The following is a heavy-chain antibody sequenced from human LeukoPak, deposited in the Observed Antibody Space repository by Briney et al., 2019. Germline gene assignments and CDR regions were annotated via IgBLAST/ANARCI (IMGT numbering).Heavy chain of an antibody. V-gene: IGHV1-69*05. CDR1: GGTFSSYA. CDR3: ARASNSYGPNALDY. J-gene: IGHJ4*02. CDR2: IIPIFGTA. Sequence: SVKVSCKASGGTFSSYAISWVRQAPGQGLEWIGRIIPIFGTANYAQKFQGRVTITTDESTSTAYMELSSLRSEDTAVYYCARASNSYGPNALDYWGQGTLVTVSS. D-gene: IGHD5-18*01.